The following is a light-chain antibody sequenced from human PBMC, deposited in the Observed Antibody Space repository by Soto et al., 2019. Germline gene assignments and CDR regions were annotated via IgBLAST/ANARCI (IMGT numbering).Light chain of an antibody. J-gene: IGKJ4*01. CDR3: QQLSSYPVT. V-gene: IGKV1-9*01. CDR2: KAS. Sequence: DIQLTQSPSFLSASVGDRVTISCRASQGISSYLSWYQQKPGKAPNHLIYKASTLKNGVPSRFSGSGAGTEFTLTISSLQPEDFATYYCQQLSSYPVTFGGGTKVEIK. CDR1: QGISSY.